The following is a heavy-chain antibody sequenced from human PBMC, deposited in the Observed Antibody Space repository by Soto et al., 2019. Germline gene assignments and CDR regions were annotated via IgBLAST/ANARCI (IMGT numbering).Heavy chain of an antibody. V-gene: IGHV3-30*19. J-gene: IGHJ1*01. CDR1: GFTFRSYV. D-gene: IGHD3-16*01. CDR3: ARWGTTGGLDV. Sequence: QVQLVESGGGVVQPGTSLRVSCVGSGFTFRSYVIHWVRQAPGKGLEWVALTSYDGSDKYYGDSVRGRFTISRDNSRNTVDLQMDSLRLEDTAVYYCARWGTTGGLDVWGQGTLVFVSS. CDR2: TSYDGSDK.